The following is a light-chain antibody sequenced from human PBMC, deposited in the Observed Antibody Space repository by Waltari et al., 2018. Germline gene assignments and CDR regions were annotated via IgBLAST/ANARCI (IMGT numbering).Light chain of an antibody. J-gene: IGKJ1*01. CDR2: DAS. V-gene: IGKV3-20*01. CDR1: QSVSRT. CDR3: QKYGTLPAT. Sequence: EIVLTQSPGTLSLSPGERATLSCRASQSVSRTLAWYQQKPGQAPRRLIYDASTRATGIPDRFSGSGSGTDFSLTISRVEPEDFAVYYCQKYGTLPATFGQGTKVEIK.